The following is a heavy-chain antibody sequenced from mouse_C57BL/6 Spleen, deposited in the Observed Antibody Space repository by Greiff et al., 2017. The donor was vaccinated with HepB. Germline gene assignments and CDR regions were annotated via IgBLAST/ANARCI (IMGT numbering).Heavy chain of an antibody. J-gene: IGHJ4*01. CDR1: GYTFTSYW. Sequence: QVQLQQPGAELVRPGTSVKLSCKASGYTFTSYWMHWVKQRPGQGLEWIGVIDPSDSYTNYNQKFKGKATLTVDTSSSTAYMQLSSLTSEDSAVYYCARDDYGSYDAMDYWGQGTSVTVSS. V-gene: IGHV1-59*01. CDR3: ARDDYGSYDAMDY. D-gene: IGHD2-4*01. CDR2: IDPSDSYT.